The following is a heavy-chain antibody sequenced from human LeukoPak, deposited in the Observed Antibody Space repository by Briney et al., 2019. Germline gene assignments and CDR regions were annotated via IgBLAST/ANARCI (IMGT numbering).Heavy chain of an antibody. CDR3: ARSEGSGSYFSVLYYYYYMDV. J-gene: IGHJ6*03. CDR2: IGPSGAKT. V-gene: IGHV3-23*01. CDR1: GFTFSSYG. D-gene: IGHD3-10*01. Sequence: GGSLRLSCAASGFTFSSYGMNWVRQAPGKGLEWVSGIGPSGAKTYYADSVKGRFTISRDNPKNTVYLQMNSLRADDTAVYYCARSEGSGSYFSVLYYYYYMDVWGKGTTVTISS.